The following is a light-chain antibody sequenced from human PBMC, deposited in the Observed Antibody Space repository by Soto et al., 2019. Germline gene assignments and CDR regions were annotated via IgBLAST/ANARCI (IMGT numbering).Light chain of an antibody. CDR1: SSNIGADYD. Sequence: QSVLTQPPSVSGAPGQRGTISCTGSSSNIGADYDIHWYQHLPGTAPKLLIYANINRPSGVPDRFSGSKSGTSASLAITELQAEDEADYYCQSYDSSLSGWLFGGGTKLTVL. CDR2: ANI. CDR3: QSYDSSLSGWL. J-gene: IGLJ3*02. V-gene: IGLV1-40*01.